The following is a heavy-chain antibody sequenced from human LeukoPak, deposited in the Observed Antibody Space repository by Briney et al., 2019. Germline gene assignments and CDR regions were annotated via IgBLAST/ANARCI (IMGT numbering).Heavy chain of an antibody. CDR3: AREEVTRDYYDSSGYYS. J-gene: IGHJ4*02. Sequence: ASVKVSCKASGYTFTGYYMHWVRQAPGQGLEWMGWINPNSGGTNYAQKFQGRVTMTSDTSISTAYMELSRLRSDDTAVYYCAREEVTRDYYDSSGYYSWGQGTLVTVSS. D-gene: IGHD3-22*01. CDR2: INPNSGGT. CDR1: GYTFTGYY. V-gene: IGHV1-2*02.